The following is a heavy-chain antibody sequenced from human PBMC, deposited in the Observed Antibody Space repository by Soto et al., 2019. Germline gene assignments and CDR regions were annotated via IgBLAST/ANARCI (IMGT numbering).Heavy chain of an antibody. CDR3: ARYLTAVGATSPFDY. D-gene: IGHD1-26*01. J-gene: IGHJ4*02. CDR2: ISGSGGST. V-gene: IGHV3-23*01. CDR1: GFTFSSYG. Sequence: PGGSLRLSCAASGFTFSSYGMSWVRQAPGKGLEWVSGISGSGGSTYYADSMKGRFTISRDNSKNTLYLQMNSLRAEDTAVYHCARYLTAVGATSPFDYWGQGALVTVSS.